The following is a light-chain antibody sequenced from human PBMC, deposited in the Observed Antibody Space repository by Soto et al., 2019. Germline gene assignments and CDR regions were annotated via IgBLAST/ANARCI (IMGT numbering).Light chain of an antibody. Sequence: AIQMTQSPSSLSASVGDRVIITCRASQAIRNDLGWYQQKPGKAPKLLIYTASTLQSSVPSRFSGSGSRADITPTIRSMQPEDSATYYRLHDYSYTRTFGQGTKVDSK. CDR1: QAIRND. J-gene: IGKJ1*01. V-gene: IGKV1-6*01. CDR2: TAS. CDR3: LHDYSYTRT.